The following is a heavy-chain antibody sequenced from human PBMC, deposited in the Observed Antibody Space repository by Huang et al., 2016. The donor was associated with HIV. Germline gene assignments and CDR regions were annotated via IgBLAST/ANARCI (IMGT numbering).Heavy chain of an antibody. D-gene: IGHD3-22*01. CDR2: ISASSGDT. J-gene: IGHJ3*02. V-gene: IGHV1-18*01. CDR1: GYTFTSYG. Sequence: QIQLMQSGPELKQPGASVKVSCKASGYTFTSYGITWVRQAPGQGPEWMGLISASSGDTEYAKKFQGRVTLTTDTSTNIAYMEVRSLRSDDTAKYYCARDPKYHRIGYYRQRRGIDIWGQGTMVIVSS. CDR3: ARDPKYHRIGYYRQRRGIDI.